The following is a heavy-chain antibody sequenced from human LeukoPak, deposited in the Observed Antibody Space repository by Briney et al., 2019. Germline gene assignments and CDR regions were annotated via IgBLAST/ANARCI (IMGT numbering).Heavy chain of an antibody. CDR3: ARHVTTYYYGSGSYSHFDY. D-gene: IGHD3-10*01. CDR1: GYSFTSYW. CDR2: IYPDDSDT. V-gene: IGHV5-51*01. J-gene: IGHJ4*02. Sequence: GESLKISCKGSGYSFTSYWIGWVRQLPGKGLEWMGIIYPDDSDTRYSPSFQGQVTTSADKSISTAYLQWSSLKASDTAMYYCARHVTTYYYGSGSYSHFDYWGQGTLVTVSS.